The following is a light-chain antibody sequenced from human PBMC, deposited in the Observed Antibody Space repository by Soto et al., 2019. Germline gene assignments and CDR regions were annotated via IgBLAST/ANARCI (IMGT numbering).Light chain of an antibody. CDR2: EVN. CDR1: SSDVGGHNY. CDR3: SSFTSSTTLGV. J-gene: IGLJ2*01. V-gene: IGLV2-14*01. Sequence: QSALTQPASVSGSPGQSITISCTGTSSDVGGHNYVSWYQQHPGKAPKLMMYEVNNRPSGVSDRFSGSKAGNTAYLTISGLHAEEEADYYCSSFTSSTTLGVFGGGTKLTVL.